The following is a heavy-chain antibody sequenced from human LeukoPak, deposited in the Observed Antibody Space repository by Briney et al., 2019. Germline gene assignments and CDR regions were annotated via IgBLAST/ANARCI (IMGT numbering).Heavy chain of an antibody. CDR2: IYYSGST. CDR1: GGSISSYY. J-gene: IGHJ4*02. Sequence: PSETLSLTCTVSGGSISSYYWSWVRQPPGKGLEWIGYIYYSGSTNYNPSLKSRVTISVDTSKNQFSLKLSSVTAADTAVYYCASLLPGIAVAGNWGQGTLVTVSS. V-gene: IGHV4-59*01. CDR3: ASLLPGIAVAGN. D-gene: IGHD6-19*01.